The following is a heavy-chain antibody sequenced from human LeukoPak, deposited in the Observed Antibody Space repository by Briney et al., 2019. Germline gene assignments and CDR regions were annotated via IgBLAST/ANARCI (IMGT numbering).Heavy chain of an antibody. CDR2: INHSGST. V-gene: IGHV4-34*01. CDR1: GGSFSGYY. Sequence: KPSETLSLTCAVYGGSFSGYYWSWIRQPPGKGLEWIGEINHSGSTNYNPSLKSRVTISVDTSKNQFSLKLSSVTAADTAVYYCASHQTRGYRNTDYWGQGTLVTVSS. D-gene: IGHD3-16*02. J-gene: IGHJ4*02. CDR3: ASHQTRGYRNTDY.